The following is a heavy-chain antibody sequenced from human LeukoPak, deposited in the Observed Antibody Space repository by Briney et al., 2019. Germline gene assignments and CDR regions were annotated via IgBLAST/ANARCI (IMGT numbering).Heavy chain of an antibody. CDR1: GFTFSNAW. CDR3: TTESRIAAAGIIYWPLRYGMDV. J-gene: IGHJ6*04. CDR2: IKSKTDGGTT. V-gene: IGHV3-15*01. D-gene: IGHD6-13*01. Sequence: GGSLRLSCAASGFTFSNAWMSWVRQAPGKGLEWVGRIKSKTDGGTTDYAAPVKGRFTISRDDSKNTLHLQMNSLKTEDTAVYYCTTESRIAAAGIIYWPLRYGMDVWGKGTTVTVSS.